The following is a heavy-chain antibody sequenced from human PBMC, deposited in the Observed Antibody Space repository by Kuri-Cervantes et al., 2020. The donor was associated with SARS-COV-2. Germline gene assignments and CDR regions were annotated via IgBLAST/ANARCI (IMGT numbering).Heavy chain of an antibody. J-gene: IGHJ4*02. Sequence: GGSLRLSCAASGFTFSSYEMNWVRQAPGKGLEWVSYISSSGSTIYYADSVKGRFTISRDNSKNSLYLQMNSLRTEDTALYYCAKGLLGYCSSTSCPPEPDYWGQGTLVTVSS. CDR2: ISSSGSTI. CDR3: AKGLLGYCSSTSCPPEPDY. V-gene: IGHV3-48*03. D-gene: IGHD2-2*01. CDR1: GFTFSSYE.